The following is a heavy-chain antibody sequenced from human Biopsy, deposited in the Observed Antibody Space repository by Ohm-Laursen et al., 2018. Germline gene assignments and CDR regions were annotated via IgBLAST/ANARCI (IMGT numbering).Heavy chain of an antibody. CDR2: SNTDGSHT. V-gene: IGHV3-74*01. Sequence: SLRLSCSASGFTFNNYWMHWVRRAPGKGLVWVSRSNTDGSHTNYADSVKGRFTTSTDNAKNTLYLYMSSLTVEDTAVYFCARDASQGFDSWGQGTPVTVSS. CDR1: GFTFNNYW. J-gene: IGHJ5*01. CDR3: ARDASQGFDS.